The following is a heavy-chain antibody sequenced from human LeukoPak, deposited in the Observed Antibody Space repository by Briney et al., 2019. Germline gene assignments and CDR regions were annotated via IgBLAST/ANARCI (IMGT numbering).Heavy chain of an antibody. CDR2: MNPNSGNT. Sequence: SSVKVSCKASGYTFTSYDINWVRQATGQGLEWMGWMNPNSGNTGYAQKFQGRITMTRNTSISTAYMELSSLRSEDTAVYYCARGHQLELEDYWGQGTLVTVSS. D-gene: IGHD1-7*01. J-gene: IGHJ4*02. CDR1: GYTFTSYD. V-gene: IGHV1-8*01. CDR3: ARGHQLELEDY.